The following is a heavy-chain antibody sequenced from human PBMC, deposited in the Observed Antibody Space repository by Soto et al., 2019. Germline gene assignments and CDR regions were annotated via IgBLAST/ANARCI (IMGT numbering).Heavy chain of an antibody. CDR3: ARAIGPTLFDY. V-gene: IGHV3-13*04. Sequence: SLKVSCSASGFTFSSYDMHWLRQGPGKGLEWVSAIGTAGDTNYAGSVKGRFTISRENAKTSLYLQMNSLRAGDTAIYFCARAIGPTLFDYWGQGTLVTVSS. D-gene: IGHD3-22*01. CDR2: IGTAGDT. J-gene: IGHJ4*02. CDR1: GFTFSSYD.